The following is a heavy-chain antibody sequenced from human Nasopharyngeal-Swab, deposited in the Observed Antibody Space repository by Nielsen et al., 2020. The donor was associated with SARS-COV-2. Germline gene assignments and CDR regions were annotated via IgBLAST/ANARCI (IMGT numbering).Heavy chain of an antibody. CDR2: ISSNGGST. CDR1: GFTFSSYA. Sequence: GVLKISCAASGFTFSSYAMHWVRQAPGKGLEYVSAISSNGGSTYYANSVKGRFTISRDNSKNTLYLQMGSLRAEDTAVYYCARDPAHEVYSSSWYYFEYWGQGALVTVSS. V-gene: IGHV3-64*01. J-gene: IGHJ4*02. D-gene: IGHD6-13*01. CDR3: ARDPAHEVYSSSWYYFEY.